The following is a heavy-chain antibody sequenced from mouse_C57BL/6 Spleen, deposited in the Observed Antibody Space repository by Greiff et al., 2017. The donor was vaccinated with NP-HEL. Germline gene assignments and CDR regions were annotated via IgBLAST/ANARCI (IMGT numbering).Heavy chain of an antibody. CDR3: ARSRGYDAWFAY. J-gene: IGHJ3*01. Sequence: EVKLVESGAELVKPGASVKLSCTASGFNIKDYYMHWVKQRTEQGLEWIGRIDPEDGETKYTPKFQGKATITADTSSNTAYLQLSSLTSEDTAVYYCARSRGYDAWFAYWGQGTLVTVSA. V-gene: IGHV14-2*01. D-gene: IGHD2-2*01. CDR2: IDPEDGET. CDR1: GFNIKDYY.